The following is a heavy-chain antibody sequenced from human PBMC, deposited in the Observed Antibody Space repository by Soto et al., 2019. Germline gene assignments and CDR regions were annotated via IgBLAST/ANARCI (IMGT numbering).Heavy chain of an antibody. J-gene: IGHJ4*02. CDR3: ARADGWLAVH. Sequence: PGGSLRLSCAPSGFTFSNYWMNWVRQAPGKGLEWVANIKQDGSEKNYVDSVKGRFTISRDNAKNSVYLQMNSLRAEDTAVYYCARADGWLAVHWGQGTLVTVSS. D-gene: IGHD6-19*01. CDR2: IKQDGSEK. V-gene: IGHV3-7*01. CDR1: GFTFSNYW.